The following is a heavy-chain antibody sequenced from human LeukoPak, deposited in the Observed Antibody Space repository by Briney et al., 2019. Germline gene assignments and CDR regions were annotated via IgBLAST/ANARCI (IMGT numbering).Heavy chain of an antibody. Sequence: GGSLRLSCAASGFTFSSYAMSWVRQAPGKGLEWVSAISGSGGSTYYADSVKGRFTISRDNSKNTLYLQMNSLRAEDTAVYYCATFHDYDSREIDYWGQGTLVTVSS. CDR1: GFTFSSYA. V-gene: IGHV3-23*01. D-gene: IGHD3-22*01. J-gene: IGHJ4*02. CDR3: ATFHDYDSREIDY. CDR2: ISGSGGST.